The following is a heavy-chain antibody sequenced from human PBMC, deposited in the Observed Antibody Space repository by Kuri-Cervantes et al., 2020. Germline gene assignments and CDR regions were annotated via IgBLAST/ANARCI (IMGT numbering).Heavy chain of an antibody. V-gene: IGHV1-3*01. CDR1: GYTFTSYA. CDR3: AREIAAAGIRWFDP. Sequence: ASVKVSCKASGYTFTSYAMHWVRQAPGQRLEWMGWINAGNGNTKYSQKFQGRVTMTTDTSTSTAYMELRSLRSDDTAVYYCAREIAAAGIRWFDPWGQGTLVTVSS. J-gene: IGHJ5*02. CDR2: INAGNGNT. D-gene: IGHD6-13*01.